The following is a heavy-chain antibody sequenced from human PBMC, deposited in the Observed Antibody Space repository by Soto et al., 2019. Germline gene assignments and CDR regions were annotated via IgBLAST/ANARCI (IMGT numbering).Heavy chain of an antibody. CDR2: ISGSGGST. D-gene: IGHD6-13*01. CDR3: EVDSSSWIFDY. Sequence: EVQLLESGRGLVQPGGSLRLSCAASGFTFSSYAMSWVRQAPGKGLEWVSAISGSGGSTYYADSVKGRFTISRDNSKNTLYLQMNSLRAEDTAVYYCEVDSSSWIFDYWGQGTLVTVSS. V-gene: IGHV3-23*01. J-gene: IGHJ4*02. CDR1: GFTFSSYA.